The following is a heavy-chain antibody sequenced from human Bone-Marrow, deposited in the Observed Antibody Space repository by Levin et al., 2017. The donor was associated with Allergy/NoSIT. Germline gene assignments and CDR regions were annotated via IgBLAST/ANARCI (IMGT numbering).Heavy chain of an antibody. J-gene: IGHJ4*02. CDR3: ARDLLGGAARPAPFDY. Sequence: GESLKISCAASGFTFSSYEMNWVRQAPGKGLEWVSYISSSGSTIYYADSVKGRFTISRDNAKNSLYLQMNSLRAEDTAVYYCARDLLGGAARPAPFDYWGQGTLVTVSS. D-gene: IGHD6-6*01. CDR2: ISSSGSTI. CDR1: GFTFSSYE. V-gene: IGHV3-48*03.